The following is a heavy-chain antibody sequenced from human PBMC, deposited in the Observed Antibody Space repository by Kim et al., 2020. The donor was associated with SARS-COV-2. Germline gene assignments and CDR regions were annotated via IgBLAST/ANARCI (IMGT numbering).Heavy chain of an antibody. CDR2: ISSSGSTI. J-gene: IGHJ4*02. D-gene: IGHD1-26*01. V-gene: IGHV3-48*03. Sequence: GGSLRLSCAASGFTFSSYEMNWVRQAPGKGLEWVSYISSSGSTIYYADSVKGRFTISRDNAKNSLYLQMNSLRAEDTAVYYCARDGGSSRLLIVGLYYFDYWGQGTLVTVSS. CDR3: ARDGGSSRLLIVGLYYFDY. CDR1: GFTFSSYE.